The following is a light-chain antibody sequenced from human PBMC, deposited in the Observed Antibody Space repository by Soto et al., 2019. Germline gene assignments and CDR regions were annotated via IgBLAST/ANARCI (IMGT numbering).Light chain of an antibody. CDR1: QSVTGSY. CDR3: QQYGGSPRT. V-gene: IGKV3-20*01. Sequence: EIVLTQSPGTLSLSPGERATLSCRASQSVTGSYLAWYQQKPGQAPRLLIYGASSRATGIPDWFSGSECGTDFTITITRLEPEDFAVYYCQQYGGSPRTFGPGTKVEMK. J-gene: IGKJ1*01. CDR2: GAS.